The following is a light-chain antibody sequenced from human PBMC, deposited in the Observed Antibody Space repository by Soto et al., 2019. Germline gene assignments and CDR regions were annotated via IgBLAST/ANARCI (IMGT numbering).Light chain of an antibody. CDR3: QQYNNFPLT. V-gene: IGKV3-15*01. CDR1: QSVSSN. Sequence: EIVMTQSPATLSVSPGETATLSCRASQSVSSNLAWYQQKPGQAPRLLIYGASTRATGIPARFSGSGSGTEFTLTISSLQSEDCAVYYCQQYNNFPLTFGPGTKLDIK. J-gene: IGKJ3*01. CDR2: GAS.